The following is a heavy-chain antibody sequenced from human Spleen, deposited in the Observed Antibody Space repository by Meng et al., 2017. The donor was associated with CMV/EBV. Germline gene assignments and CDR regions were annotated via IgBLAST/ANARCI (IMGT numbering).Heavy chain of an antibody. CDR1: DGSISNYY. CDR2: IYYSGST. J-gene: IGHJ4*02. CDR3: ARRLLSIEGDQYFDY. Sequence: SETLSLTCAVSDGSISNYYWSWIRQSPGKGLEWIGYIYYSGSTNYNPSLKSRVTISVDTSKNQFSLKLSSVTAADTAVYYCARRLLSIEGDQYFDYWGQGTLVTVSS. V-gene: IGHV4-59*01. D-gene: IGHD2-21*02.